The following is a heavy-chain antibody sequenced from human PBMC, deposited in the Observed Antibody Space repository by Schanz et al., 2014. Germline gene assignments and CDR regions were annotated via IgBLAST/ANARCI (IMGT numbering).Heavy chain of an antibody. CDR1: GYTFTSYG. V-gene: IGHV1-18*01. D-gene: IGHD6-6*01. CDR3: ARDQSPYTNSSDVRYFDY. J-gene: IGHJ4*02. CDR2: ISPYNGNT. Sequence: QVQLVQSGAEVKKPGASVKVSCKASGYTFTSYGIRWVRQAPGQVLEWMGWISPYNGNTNYAQKLQGRVHMTADTSTSTAYMDLRSLRSDDTAVYYCARDQSPYTNSSDVRYFDYWGQGSLVTVSS.